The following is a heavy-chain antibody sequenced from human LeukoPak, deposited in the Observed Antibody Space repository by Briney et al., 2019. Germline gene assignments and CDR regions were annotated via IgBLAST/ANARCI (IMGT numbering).Heavy chain of an antibody. D-gene: IGHD2-15*01. V-gene: IGHV1-69*06. CDR3: AREVSTGYCSGGSCSQGRGD. CDR1: GGTFSSYA. Sequence: SVKVSCKASGGTFSSYAISWVRQAPGQGLEWMGGIIPIFGTANYAQKFQGRVTITADKSTSTAYMELSSLRSEDTAVYYCAREVSTGYCSGGSCSQGRGDWGQGTLVTVSS. CDR2: IIPIFGTA. J-gene: IGHJ4*02.